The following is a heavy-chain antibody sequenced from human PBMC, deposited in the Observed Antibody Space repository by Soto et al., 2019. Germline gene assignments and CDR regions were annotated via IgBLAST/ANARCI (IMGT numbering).Heavy chain of an antibody. D-gene: IGHD1-26*01. J-gene: IGHJ3*02. CDR3: ARPWDESDINAFDI. Sequence: SVRVSCKASGGTFSSYTISWVRQAPGQGLEWMGRIIPILGIANYAQKFQGRVTITADKSTSTAYMELSSLRSEDTAVYYCARPWDESDINAFDIWGQGTMVTVSS. V-gene: IGHV1-69*02. CDR1: GGTFSSYT. CDR2: IIPILGIA.